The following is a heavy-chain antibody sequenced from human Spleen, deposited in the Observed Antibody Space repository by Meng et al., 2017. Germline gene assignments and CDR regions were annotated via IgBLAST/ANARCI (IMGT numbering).Heavy chain of an antibody. D-gene: IGHD2-15*01. CDR1: GDSISNTESY. V-gene: IGHV4-30-4*01. CDR2: KHYSGTT. Sequence: QLQLQESGSGLVKPSQTLSLSCSVSGDSISNTESYWGWIRQPPGKGLEWIGYKHYSGTTYYNPSLQSRVSMSVDTSKNQFSLTLSSVTAADTAVYWCARYLYGGSRYTNLFDPWGQGTLVTVSS. CDR3: ARYLYGGSRYTNLFDP. J-gene: IGHJ5*01.